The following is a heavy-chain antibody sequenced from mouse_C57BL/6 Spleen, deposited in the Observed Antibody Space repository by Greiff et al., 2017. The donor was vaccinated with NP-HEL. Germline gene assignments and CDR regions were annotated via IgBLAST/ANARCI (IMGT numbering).Heavy chain of an antibody. CDR1: GSTFTSSW. Sequence: QVQLQQPGAELVMPGASVKLSCKASGSTFTSSWLPWVQPRPGPGLEWIGEIDPSDSYTNYNQKFKGKSTLTVDKSSSTAYMQLSSLTSEDSAVYYCARLETAQARFAYWGQGTLVTVSA. D-gene: IGHD3-2*02. V-gene: IGHV1-69*01. CDR3: ARLETAQARFAY. CDR2: IDPSDSYT. J-gene: IGHJ3*01.